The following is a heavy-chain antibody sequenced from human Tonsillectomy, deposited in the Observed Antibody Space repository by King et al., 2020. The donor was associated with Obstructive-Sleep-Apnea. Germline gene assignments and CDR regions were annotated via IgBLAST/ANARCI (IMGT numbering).Heavy chain of an antibody. D-gene: IGHD6-25*01. CDR1: GFIFSNYG. Sequence: VQLVESGGGVVQPGGSLRLSCTASGFIFSNYGMHWARQAPGKGLGWVAFLRYDGTNRYYADSVKGRFTISRENSKNTLYLQMSSLRAEDTAIYYCGKSVGDVYSSACPDNWGQGNLVSVSS. J-gene: IGHJ4*02. CDR3: GKSVGDVYSSACPDN. CDR2: LRYDGTNR. V-gene: IGHV3-30*02.